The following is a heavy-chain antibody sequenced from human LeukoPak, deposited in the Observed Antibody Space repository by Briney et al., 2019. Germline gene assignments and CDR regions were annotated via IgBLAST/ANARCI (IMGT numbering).Heavy chain of an antibody. V-gene: IGHV4-34*01. D-gene: IGHD6-6*01. CDR3: ARTSRRIAARQGPRLYFQH. CDR2: IYHSGGT. J-gene: IGHJ1*01. Sequence: PSETLSLTCAVYGGSFSGYYWSWIRQPPGKGLEWIGEIYHSGGTNYNPSLKSQVTISVATSKNQSSLKLSSVTAADTAVYYCARTSRRIAARQGPRLYFQHWGQGTLVTVSS. CDR1: GGSFSGYY.